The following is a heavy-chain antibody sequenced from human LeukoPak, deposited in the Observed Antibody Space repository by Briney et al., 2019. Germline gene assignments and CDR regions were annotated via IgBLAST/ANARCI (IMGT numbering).Heavy chain of an antibody. CDR3: ARDLGSSGYYYEPDAFDI. CDR1: ADTFTNYG. V-gene: IGHV1-18*01. Sequence: ASVKVSCKASADTFTNYGFSWVRQAPGQGLKWMGWISTYNGNTKYPQKLQGRVTMTTDTSTSKAYMELRSLRSDDTAVYYCARDLGSSGYYYEPDAFDIWGQGTMVTVSS. J-gene: IGHJ3*02. D-gene: IGHD3-22*01. CDR2: ISTYNGNT.